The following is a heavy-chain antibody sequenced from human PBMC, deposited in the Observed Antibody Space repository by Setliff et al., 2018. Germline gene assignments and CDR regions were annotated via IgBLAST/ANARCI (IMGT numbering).Heavy chain of an antibody. CDR3: ARGGRYGDYVGVNY. CDR2: IYTSGST. V-gene: IGHV4-61*02. J-gene: IGHJ4*02. D-gene: IGHD4-17*01. Sequence: TLSLTCTVSGGSISSGSYYWSWIRQPAGKGLEWIGRIYTSGSTNYNPSLKSRVTISVDTSKNQFSLKLSSVTAADTAVYYCARGGRYGDYVGVNYWGQGTLVTVSS. CDR1: GGSISSGSYY.